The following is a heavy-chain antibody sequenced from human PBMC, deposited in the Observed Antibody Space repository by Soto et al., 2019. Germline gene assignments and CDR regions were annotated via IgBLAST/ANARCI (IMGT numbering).Heavy chain of an antibody. CDR2: ISYDGSNK. Sequence: PGGSLRLSCAASGFTFSSYAMHWVRQAPGKGLEWVAVISYDGSNKYYADSVKGRFTISRDNSKNTLYLQMNSLRAEDTAVYYRARETYYDFWSGPYYGMDVWGQGTTVTVSS. CDR3: ARETYYDFWSGPYYGMDV. V-gene: IGHV3-30-3*01. D-gene: IGHD3-3*01. CDR1: GFTFSSYA. J-gene: IGHJ6*02.